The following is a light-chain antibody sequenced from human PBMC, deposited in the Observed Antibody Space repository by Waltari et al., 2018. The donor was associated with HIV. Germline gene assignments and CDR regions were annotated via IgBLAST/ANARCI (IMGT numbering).Light chain of an antibody. CDR1: SSDIGSYNL. V-gene: IGLV2-23*02. J-gene: IGLJ2*01. CDR3: CSFAGSSTFV. CDR2: EVT. Sequence: QSALTQPASVSGSPGQSITIPCTGTSSDIGSYNLVSWYQQPPGKAPKLIIYEVTKRPSGVSDRFSGSKSGNTASLTVSGLQAEDEADYHCCSFAGSSTFVFGGGTKVTVL.